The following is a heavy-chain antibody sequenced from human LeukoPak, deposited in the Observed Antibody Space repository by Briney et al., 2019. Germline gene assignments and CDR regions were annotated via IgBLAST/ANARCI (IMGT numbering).Heavy chain of an antibody. Sequence: SETLSLTCTVSGGSISSYYWSWIRQPPGKGLEWIGYIYYSGSTNSNPSLKSRVTISVDTSKNQFSLKLSSVTAADTAVYYCARSLFYGDYGYYFDYWGQGTLVTVSS. CDR1: GGSISSYY. J-gene: IGHJ4*02. D-gene: IGHD4-17*01. CDR2: IYYSGST. V-gene: IGHV4-59*01. CDR3: ARSLFYGDYGYYFDY.